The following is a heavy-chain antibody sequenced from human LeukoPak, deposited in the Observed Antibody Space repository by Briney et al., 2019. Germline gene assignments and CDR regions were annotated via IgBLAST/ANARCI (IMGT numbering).Heavy chain of an antibody. CDR1: GYTFTGYY. CDR3: ARDAYYDILTGPWEDWFDP. CDR2: INPNSGGT. Sequence: GASVKVSCKASGYTFTGYYMHWVRQAPGQGLEWMGRINPNSGGTNYAQKFQGRVTMTGDTSISTAYMELSRLRSDDTAVYYCARDAYYDILTGPWEDWFDPWGQGTLVTVSS. V-gene: IGHV1-2*06. D-gene: IGHD3-9*01. J-gene: IGHJ5*02.